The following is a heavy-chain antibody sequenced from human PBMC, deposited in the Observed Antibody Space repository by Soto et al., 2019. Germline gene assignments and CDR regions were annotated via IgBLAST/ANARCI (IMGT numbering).Heavy chain of an antibody. D-gene: IGHD4-17*01. CDR1: GFTFSSYW. V-gene: IGHV3-74*01. J-gene: IGHJ6*02. CDR2: INSDGSST. Sequence: EVQLVESGGGLVQPGGSLRLSCAASGFTFSSYWMHWVRQAPGKGLVWVSRINSDGSSTSYADSVKGRFTISRDNAKNTLYLQMNSLRAEDTDVYYCARDGGDYPPGYYGMDVWGQGTTVTVSS. CDR3: ARDGGDYPPGYYGMDV.